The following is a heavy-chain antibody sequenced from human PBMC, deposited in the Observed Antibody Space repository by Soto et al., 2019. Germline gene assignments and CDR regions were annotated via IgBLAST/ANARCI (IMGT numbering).Heavy chain of an antibody. CDR2: INHSGST. J-gene: IGHJ4*02. V-gene: IGHV4-34*01. CDR3: ARACRTAMVHFDY. Sequence: QVQLQQWGAGLLKPSETLSLTCAVYGGSFSGYYWSWIRQPPGKGLEWIGEINHSGSTNYNPSLKSRVTISVDTSKNQFSLKLSSVTAADTAVYYCARACRTAMVHFDYWGQGTLVTVSS. D-gene: IGHD5-18*01. CDR1: GGSFSGYY.